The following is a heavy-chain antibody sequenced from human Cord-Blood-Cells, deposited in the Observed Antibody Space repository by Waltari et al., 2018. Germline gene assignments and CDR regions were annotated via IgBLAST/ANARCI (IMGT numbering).Heavy chain of an antibody. V-gene: IGHV1-69*01. J-gene: IGHJ4*02. CDR3: ASGGDDYGDNYFDY. CDR1: GGTFSSYA. Sequence: QVQLVQSGAEVKKPGSSVKVSCKASGGTFSSYAISWVRQAPGQGLEWMGGISPIFATANYAQKFQGRVTITADESTSTAYMELSSLRSEDTAVYYCASGGDDYGDNYFDYWGQGTLVTVSS. D-gene: IGHD4-17*01. CDR2: ISPIFATA.